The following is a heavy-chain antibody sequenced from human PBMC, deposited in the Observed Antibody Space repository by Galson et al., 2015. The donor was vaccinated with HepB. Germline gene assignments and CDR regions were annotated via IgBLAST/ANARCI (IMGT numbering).Heavy chain of an antibody. CDR3: AKGTTDIDY. D-gene: IGHD1-1*01. V-gene: IGHV3-23*01. CDR1: GFTLSRLG. Sequence: SLRLSCAASGFTLSRLGMTWVRQAPGKGLECVSAIGVRGTTDYSDSVKGRFIISRDNSKNMLYLQMNNLRAEDTAVYYCAKGTTDIDYWGQGTLVTVSS. J-gene: IGHJ4*02. CDR2: IGVRGTT.